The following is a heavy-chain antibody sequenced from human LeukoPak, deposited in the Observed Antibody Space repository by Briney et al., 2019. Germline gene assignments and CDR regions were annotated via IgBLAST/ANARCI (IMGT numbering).Heavy chain of an antibody. J-gene: IGHJ4*02. CDR3: ARDPSGSGVNLDY. CDR2: IYHSGST. D-gene: IGHD3-10*01. V-gene: IGHV4-4*02. CDR1: GGSIGDSFW. Sequence: SETLSLTCAVSGGSIGDSFWWTWVRQPPGKGLEWIGEIYHSGSTNYNPSLKGRVTISLDKSKNQFSLKLNSMTAADTAVYYCARDPSGSGVNLDYWGQGTLVTVSS.